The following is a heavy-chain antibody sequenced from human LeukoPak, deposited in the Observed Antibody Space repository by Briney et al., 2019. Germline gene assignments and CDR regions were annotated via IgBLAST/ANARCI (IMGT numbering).Heavy chain of an antibody. CDR2: MSYDGSKE. Sequence: GGSLRLSCAASGFTFSSYGRHWVRQAPGKGLEWVAVMSYDGSKEYYADSVKGRFTISRDNARSSLYLQMNSLRDEDTAIYYCARSESSTSGRYYGMDVWGQGTTVTVSS. CDR3: ARSESSTSGRYYGMDV. D-gene: IGHD2-2*01. J-gene: IGHJ6*02. V-gene: IGHV3-30*03. CDR1: GFTFSSYG.